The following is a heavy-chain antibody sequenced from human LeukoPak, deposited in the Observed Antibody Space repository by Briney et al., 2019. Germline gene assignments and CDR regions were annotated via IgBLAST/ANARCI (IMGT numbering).Heavy chain of an antibody. V-gene: IGHV3-23*01. D-gene: IGHD3-10*01. CDR2: ISGSGGST. J-gene: IGHJ3*02. CDR3: AKSSNYKDSGIYSNPHDPFDI. CDR1: GFTYSDYA. Sequence: GGSLRLSCAASGFTYSDYAMSWVRQAPGKGLEWVSAISGSGGSTYYAVSVKGRFTISRDNSKNTLYLQMNSLRAEDTAVYYCAKSSNYKDSGIYSNPHDPFDIWGQGTMVTVSS.